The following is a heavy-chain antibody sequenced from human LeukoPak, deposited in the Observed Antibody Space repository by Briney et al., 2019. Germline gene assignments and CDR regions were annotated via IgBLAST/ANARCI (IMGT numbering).Heavy chain of an antibody. D-gene: IGHD6-19*01. J-gene: IGHJ5*02. CDR1: GGTFSSYA. Sequence: SVKVSCKASGGTFSSYAISWVRQAPGQGLEWMGGIIPIFGTANYAQKFQGRVTITADKSTGTAYMELSSLRSEDTAVYYCAREAVAGYRWFDPWGQGTLVTVSS. CDR2: IIPIFGTA. V-gene: IGHV1-69*06. CDR3: AREAVAGYRWFDP.